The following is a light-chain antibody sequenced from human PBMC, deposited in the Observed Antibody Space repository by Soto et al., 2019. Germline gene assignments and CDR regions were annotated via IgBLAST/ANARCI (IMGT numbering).Light chain of an antibody. Sequence: QSVLTQPASVSGSPGQSITISCTGTSSDVGSYDLVSWYQQHPGTAPKLMIYEGSKRPSGVSNRFSGSKSGNTASLTISGLQAEDEADYYCSSYTSSSTLEVFGGGTQLTVL. CDR3: SSYTSSSTLEV. CDR2: EGS. J-gene: IGLJ3*02. V-gene: IGLV2-14*02. CDR1: SSDVGSYDL.